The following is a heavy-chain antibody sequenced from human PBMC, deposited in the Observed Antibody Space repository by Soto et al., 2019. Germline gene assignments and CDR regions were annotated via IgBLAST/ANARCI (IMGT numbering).Heavy chain of an antibody. Sequence: SETLSLTCTVSGGSISSYYWSLIRQPAGKGLEXIGRXYXSXSXXXNXXXXSRVTMSVDTSKNQFSLKLSSVTAADTAVYYCAREGGTGTIVADYWGQGTLVTVSS. CDR3: AREGGTGTIVADY. D-gene: IGHD1-7*01. J-gene: IGHJ4*02. V-gene: IGHV4-4*07. CDR2: XYXSXSX. CDR1: GGSISSYY.